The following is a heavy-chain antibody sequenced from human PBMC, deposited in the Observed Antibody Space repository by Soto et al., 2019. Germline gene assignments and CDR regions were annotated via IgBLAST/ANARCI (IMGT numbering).Heavy chain of an antibody. CDR2: ISSSSSTI. Sequence: GGSLRLSCAASGFTFSSYSMNWVRQAPGKGLEWVSYISSSSSTIYYADSVKGRFTISRDNAKNSLYLQMNSLRDEDTAVYYCSLCSGGSCYSFDYWGQGTLVTVSS. J-gene: IGHJ4*02. V-gene: IGHV3-48*02. D-gene: IGHD2-15*01. CDR1: GFTFSSYS. CDR3: SLCSGGSCYSFDY.